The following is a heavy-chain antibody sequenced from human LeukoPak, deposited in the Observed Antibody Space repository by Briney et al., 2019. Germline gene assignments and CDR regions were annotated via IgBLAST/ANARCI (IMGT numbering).Heavy chain of an antibody. Sequence: GGSLRLSCAASGFTFSSYSMNWVRQAPGKGLEWVSYISSSSSTIYYADSVKGRFTISRDNAKNSLYLQMNSLRAEDTAVYYCARDSLGRAATGIAMDYWGQGILVTVSS. V-gene: IGHV3-48*01. CDR2: ISSSSSTI. D-gene: IGHD6-13*01. CDR3: ARDSLGRAATGIAMDY. J-gene: IGHJ4*02. CDR1: GFTFSSYS.